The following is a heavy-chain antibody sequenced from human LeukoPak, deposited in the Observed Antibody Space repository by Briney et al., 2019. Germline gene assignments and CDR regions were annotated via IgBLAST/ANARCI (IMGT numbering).Heavy chain of an antibody. CDR3: ARGEWELPFDY. D-gene: IGHD1-26*01. J-gene: IGHJ4*02. CDR2: INHSGST. CDR1: GRSFSGYY. Sequence: SETLSLTCAVYGRSFSGYYWSWIRQPPGKGLEWIGEINHSGSTNYNPSLKSRVTISVDTSKNQFSLKLSSVTAADTAVYYCARGEWELPFDYWGQGTLVTVSS. V-gene: IGHV4-34*01.